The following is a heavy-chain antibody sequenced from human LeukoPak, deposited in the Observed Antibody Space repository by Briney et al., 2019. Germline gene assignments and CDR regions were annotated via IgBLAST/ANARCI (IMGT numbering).Heavy chain of an antibody. CDR3: AREYSSSSGKVLDY. V-gene: IGHV3-48*02. D-gene: IGHD6-6*01. Sequence: GGSLRLSCAASGLTFSTYSMNWVRQAPGKGLEWVSYISSSSSTIYYADSVKGRFTISRDNATNSLHLQVNSLRDEDTAVYYCAREYSSSSGKVLDYWGQGALVTVSS. CDR1: GLTFSTYS. J-gene: IGHJ4*02. CDR2: ISSSSSTI.